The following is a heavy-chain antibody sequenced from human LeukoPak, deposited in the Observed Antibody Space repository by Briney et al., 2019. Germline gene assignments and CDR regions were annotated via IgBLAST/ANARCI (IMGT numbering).Heavy chain of an antibody. J-gene: IGHJ5*02. V-gene: IGHV4-31*03. CDR3: ARYCSSTNCYKGGFDP. CDR1: GGSISSGGYY. D-gene: IGHD2-2*02. CDR2: IYYSGST. Sequence: SETLSLTCTASGGSISSGGYYWSWIRQHPGKGLEWIGYIYYSGSTYSNPSLKRRVTISVDTSKNQFSLNLSSVTAADTAVYYCARYCSSTNCYKGGFDPWGQGTLVTVSS.